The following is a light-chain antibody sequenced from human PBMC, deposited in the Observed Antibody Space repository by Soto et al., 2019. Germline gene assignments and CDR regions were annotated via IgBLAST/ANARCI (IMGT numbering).Light chain of an antibody. Sequence: EIVMTQSPATLSVSPGERATLSCRASQSVSSDLAWYQQKPGQAPRLLIYGASTRATGIPARFSGSGSGTEFALTISSLQSEDVAVYSCQQYYNWTPLTFGGGTKVEIK. CDR3: QQYYNWTPLT. J-gene: IGKJ4*01. CDR1: QSVSSD. CDR2: GAS. V-gene: IGKV3-15*01.